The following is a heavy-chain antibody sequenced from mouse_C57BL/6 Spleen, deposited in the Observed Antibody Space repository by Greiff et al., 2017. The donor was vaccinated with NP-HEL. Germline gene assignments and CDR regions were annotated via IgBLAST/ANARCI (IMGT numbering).Heavy chain of an antibody. V-gene: IGHV5-17*01. Sequence: EVKLMESGGGLVKPGGSVKLSCAASGFTFSDYGMHWVRQAPEKGLEWVAYISRGSSTIYYADTVKGRVTISRDNAKNTLFLQMTSLGSEATAMYSCARNDYGGGFACWGQGALVTVSA. CDR1: GFTFSDYG. CDR2: ISRGSSTI. J-gene: IGHJ3*01. CDR3: ARNDYGGGFAC. D-gene: IGHD2-4*01.